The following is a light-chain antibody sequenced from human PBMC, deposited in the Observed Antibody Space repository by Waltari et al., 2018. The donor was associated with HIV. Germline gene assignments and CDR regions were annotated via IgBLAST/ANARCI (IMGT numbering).Light chain of an antibody. CDR1: PSINNN. Sequence: EILMTQSPATLSVSPGERATLSCRASPSINNNLAWYQPKPGQAHRLLIYGASAGATGIPARFSGSGSGTEFTLTISSLQSEDFAVYYCQQYNNWPGITFGPGTKVDIK. J-gene: IGKJ3*01. CDR2: GAS. CDR3: QQYNNWPGIT. V-gene: IGKV3-15*01.